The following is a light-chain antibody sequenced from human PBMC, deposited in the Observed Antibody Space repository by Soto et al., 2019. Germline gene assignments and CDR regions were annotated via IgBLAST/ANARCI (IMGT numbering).Light chain of an antibody. CDR3: LQDYNYPYT. CDR1: QSVSSN. CDR2: GAS. J-gene: IGKJ2*01. Sequence: EIVLTQSPGTLSLSPGERATLSCRASQSVSSNLAWYQQKRGQAPRLLIYGASSRATGIPARFSGSGSGTDFTLTISSLQPEDFATYYCLQDYNYPYTFGQGTKVDIK. V-gene: IGKV3-15*01.